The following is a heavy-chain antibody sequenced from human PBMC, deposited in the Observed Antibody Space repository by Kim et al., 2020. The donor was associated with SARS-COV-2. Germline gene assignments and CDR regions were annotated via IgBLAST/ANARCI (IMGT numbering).Heavy chain of an antibody. D-gene: IGHD3-10*01. CDR2: IYPGDSDT. V-gene: IGHV5-51*01. J-gene: IGHJ5*02. CDR1: GYSFTSYW. CDR3: ARRITMVRGAGSWWFDP. Sequence: GESLKISCKGSGYSFTSYWIGWVRQMPGKGLEWMGIIYPGDSDTRYSPSFQGQVTISADKSISTAYLQWSSLKASDTAMYYCARRITMVRGAGSWWFDPWGQGTLVTVSS.